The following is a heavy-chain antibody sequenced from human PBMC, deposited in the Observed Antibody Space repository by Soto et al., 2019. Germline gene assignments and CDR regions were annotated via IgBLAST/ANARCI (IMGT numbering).Heavy chain of an antibody. V-gene: IGHV3-23*01. D-gene: IGHD6-13*01. CDR2: ISGSGGST. CDR1: GFTFSSYA. CDR3: AMHARRIAAAGTPFDY. J-gene: IGHJ4*02. Sequence: EVQLLESGGGLVQPGGSLRLSCAASGFTFSSYAMSWVRQAPGKGLEWVSAISGSGGSTYYADSVKGRFTISRDNSKNTLYLQMNSLRAEDTAVYYCAMHARRIAAAGTPFDYWGQGTLVTVSS.